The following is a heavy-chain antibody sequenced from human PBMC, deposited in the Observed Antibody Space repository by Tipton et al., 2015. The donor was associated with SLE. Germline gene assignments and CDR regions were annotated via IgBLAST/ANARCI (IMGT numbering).Heavy chain of an antibody. D-gene: IGHD6-19*01. CDR1: DYSISSGYY. Sequence: TLSLTCAVSDYSISSGYYWGWIRQPPGKGLEWIGSIYHSGNTFYNPSLRGRVTVSVDTPKNQFSLKLSSVTAADTAVYYCARRVAVAFDLWGHGTPVTVSS. CDR3: ARRVAVAFDL. V-gene: IGHV4-38-2*01. CDR2: IYHSGNT. J-gene: IGHJ2*01.